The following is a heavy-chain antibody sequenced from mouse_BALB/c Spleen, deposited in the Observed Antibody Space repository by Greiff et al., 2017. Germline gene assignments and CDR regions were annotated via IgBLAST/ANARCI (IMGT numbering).Heavy chain of an antibody. CDR1: GYTFTDYN. D-gene: IGHD2-4*01. V-gene: IGHV1-18*01. J-gene: IGHJ3*01. Sequence: EVQLQQSGPELVKPGASVKIPCKASGYTFTDYNMDWVKQSHGKSLEWIGDINPNNGGTIYNQKFKGKATLTVDKSSSTAYMELRSLTSEDTAVYYCASGYYDYDWFAYWGQGTLVTVSA. CDR3: ASGYYDYDWFAY. CDR2: INPNNGGT.